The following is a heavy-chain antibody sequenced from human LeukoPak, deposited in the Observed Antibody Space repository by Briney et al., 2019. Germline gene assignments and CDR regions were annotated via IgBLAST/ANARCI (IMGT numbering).Heavy chain of an antibody. J-gene: IGHJ3*02. CDR1: GYTFTGYY. CDR2: INPNSGGT. V-gene: IGHV1-2*02. CDR3: ARESVRGGDAFDI. Sequence: GASVKVSCKASGYTFTGYYMHWVRQAPGQGLEWMGWINPNSGGTNYAQQFQGRITITRDTSISTAYMELSRLRSDDTAVYYCARESVRGGDAFDIWGQGTMVTVSS. D-gene: IGHD3-10*01.